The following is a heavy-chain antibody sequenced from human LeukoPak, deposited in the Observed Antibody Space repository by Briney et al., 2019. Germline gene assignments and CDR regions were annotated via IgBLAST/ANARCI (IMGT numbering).Heavy chain of an antibody. J-gene: IGHJ3*02. CDR1: GFTFSSYA. Sequence: GGSLRLSCAASGFTFSSYAMNWVRQAPGRGREWVSAISAGGRSTYYADSVKGRFAISGDNSKNTLYLQMNTLRAEDTAVYYCAKSVPAAMVNDAFDIWGQGTMATVSS. V-gene: IGHV3-23*01. CDR2: ISAGGRST. CDR3: AKSVPAAMVNDAFDI. D-gene: IGHD2-2*01.